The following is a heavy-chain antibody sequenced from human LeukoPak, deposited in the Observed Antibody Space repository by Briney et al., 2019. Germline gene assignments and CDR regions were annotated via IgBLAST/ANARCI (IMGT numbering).Heavy chain of an antibody. D-gene: IGHD1-7*01. CDR3: ARDSNYDNYFDY. Sequence: SETLSLTCTVSGGSISSYYWSWIRQPPGKGLEWIGYIYYSGSTNYNPSLKSRVTISVDTSKNQFSLKLSSVTAADTAVYYCARDSNYDNYFDYWGQGTLVTVSS. CDR2: IYYSGST. V-gene: IGHV4-59*01. CDR1: GGSISSYY. J-gene: IGHJ4*02.